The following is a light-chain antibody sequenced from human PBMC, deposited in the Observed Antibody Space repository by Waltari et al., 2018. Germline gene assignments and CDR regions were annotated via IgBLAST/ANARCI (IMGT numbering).Light chain of an antibody. CDR2: NNK. CDR1: RPHIGCNA. V-gene: IGLV1-44*01. J-gene: IGLJ3*02. CDR3: ASWDDDLNGPA. Sequence: QSVLTQPPSTSGTPGQRVSIPCSGRRPHIGCNATNWYQQLPGTAPKVLMYNNKQRPSGVPDRFSGSKSGTSASLAISGLQPEDEADYYCASWDDDLNGPAFGGGTRLTVL.